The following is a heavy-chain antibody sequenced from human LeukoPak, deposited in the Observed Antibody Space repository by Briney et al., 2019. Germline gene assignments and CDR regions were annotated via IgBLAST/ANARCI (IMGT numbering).Heavy chain of an antibody. D-gene: IGHD1-26*01. V-gene: IGHV4-39*01. CDR3: ASPYSGSYSAFDI. CDR2: IYYSGST. J-gene: IGHJ3*02. Sequence: SETLSLTCTVSGGSISSSSYYWGWIRQPPGKGLEWIGSIYYSGSTYYNPSLKSRVTISVDTSKNQFSLKLSSVTAADTAVYYCASPYSGSYSAFDIWGQGTMVTVSS. CDR1: GGSISSSSYY.